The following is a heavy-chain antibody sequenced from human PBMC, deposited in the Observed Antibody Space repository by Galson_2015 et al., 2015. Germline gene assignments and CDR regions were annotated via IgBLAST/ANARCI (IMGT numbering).Heavy chain of an antibody. J-gene: IGHJ5*02. V-gene: IGHV3-13*01. CDR3: ARGTGGYCSSTSCRYNWFDP. CDR2: IGTAGDT. Sequence: SLRLSCAASGFTFSSYDMHWVRQATGKGLEWVSAIGTAGDTYYPGSVKGRFTISRENAKNSLYLQMNSLRAGDTAVYYCARGTGGYCSSTSCRYNWFDPWGQGTLVTVSS. CDR1: GFTFSSYD. D-gene: IGHD2-2*03.